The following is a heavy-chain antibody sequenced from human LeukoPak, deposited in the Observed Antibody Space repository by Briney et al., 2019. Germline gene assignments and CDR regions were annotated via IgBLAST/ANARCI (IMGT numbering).Heavy chain of an antibody. J-gene: IGHJ6*02. CDR3: ARGYNYYYGMDV. CDR1: GFTFSSYA. V-gene: IGHV3-30-3*01. CDR2: ISYDGSNK. Sequence: GGSLRPSCAASGFTFSSYAMHWVRQAPGKGLEWVAVISYDGSNKYYADSVKGRFTISRDNSKNTLYLQMNSLRAEDTAVYYCARGYNYYYGMDVWGQGTTVTVSS.